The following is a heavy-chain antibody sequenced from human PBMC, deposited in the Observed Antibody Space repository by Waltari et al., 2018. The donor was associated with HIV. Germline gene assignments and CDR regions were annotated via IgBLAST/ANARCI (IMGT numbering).Heavy chain of an antibody. CDR3: AKDRRPYDSRIGGFDY. J-gene: IGHJ4*02. V-gene: IGHV3-30*18. CDR1: GFTFSSYG. D-gene: IGHD3-22*01. CDR2: ISYDGSNK. Sequence: QVQLVESGGGVVQPGRSLRLSCAASGFTFSSYGMHWVRQAPGKGLEWVAVISYDGSNKDYADSVKGRFTISRDNSKNTLYLQMNSLRAEDTAVYYCAKDRRPYDSRIGGFDYWGQGTLVTVSS.